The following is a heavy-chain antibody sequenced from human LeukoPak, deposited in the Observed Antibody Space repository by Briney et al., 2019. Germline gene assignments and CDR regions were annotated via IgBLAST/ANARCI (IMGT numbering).Heavy chain of an antibody. V-gene: IGHV4-59*08. CDR2: IYYSGST. Sequence: PSETLSLTCAVYGGSFSGYYWNWIRQPPGKGLEWIGYIYYSGSTNYNPSLKSRVTISVDTSKNQFSLKLSSVTAADTAVYYCARHVNYYYGMDVWGQGTTVTVSS. CDR3: ARHVNYYYGMDV. J-gene: IGHJ6*02. CDR1: GGSFSGYY.